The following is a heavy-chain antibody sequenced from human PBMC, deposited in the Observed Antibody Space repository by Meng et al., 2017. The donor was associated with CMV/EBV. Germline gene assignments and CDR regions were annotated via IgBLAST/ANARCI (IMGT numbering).Heavy chain of an antibody. J-gene: IGHJ4*02. CDR3: AKGSYHDY. CDR1: GFTFEDYA. V-gene: IGHV3-9*01. D-gene: IGHD1-26*01. Sequence: SLKISCAASGFTFEDYAMHWVRQAPGNGLELVSGISWNSGSIGYADSVKGRFTISRDNAKNSLYLQMNSLRAEDTALYYCAKGSYHDYWGQGTLVTVSS. CDR2: ISWNSGSI.